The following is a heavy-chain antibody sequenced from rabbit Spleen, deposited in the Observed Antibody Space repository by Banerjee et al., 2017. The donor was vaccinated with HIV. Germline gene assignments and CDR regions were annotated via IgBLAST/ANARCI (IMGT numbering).Heavy chain of an antibody. CDR1: GFSFSSVFW. CDR2: VYAGNNGGT. CDR3: ARSSTGYNFRIRLDF. Sequence: QSLEESGGGLVKPGASLTLTCTASGFSFSSVFWMCWVRQAPGKGLEWIACVYAGNNGGTYYASWAKGRFTISKTSSTTVTLQMTSLTGADTATYFCARSSTGYNFRIRLDFWGPGTLVTVS. J-gene: IGHJ3*01. V-gene: IGHV1S40*01. D-gene: IGHD1-1*01.